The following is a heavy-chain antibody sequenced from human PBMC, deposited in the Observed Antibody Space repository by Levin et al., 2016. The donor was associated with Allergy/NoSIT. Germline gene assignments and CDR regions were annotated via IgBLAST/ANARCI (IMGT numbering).Heavy chain of an antibody. Sequence: IRQPPGKGLEWIGEINHSGSTNYNPSLKSRVTISVDTSKNQFSLKLSSVTAADTAVYYCARDPRYSSGWYGKGGYFDYWGQGTLVTVSS. D-gene: IGHD6-19*01. V-gene: IGHV4-34*01. CDR2: INHSGST. CDR3: ARDPRYSSGWYGKGGYFDY. J-gene: IGHJ4*02.